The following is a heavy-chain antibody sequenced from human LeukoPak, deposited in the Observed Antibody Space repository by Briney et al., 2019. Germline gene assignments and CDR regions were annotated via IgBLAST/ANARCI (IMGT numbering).Heavy chain of an antibody. CDR3: VRRGSKTYDFDY. CDR1: GFTFSSYG. Sequence: PGGSLRLSCAASGFTFSSYGMHWVRQAPGKGLEWVAVIWSGGSQKYYADSVKGRFTISRDNSKETLDLQMNSLRAEDTALYYCVRRGSKTYDFDYWGQGTLVIVSP. V-gene: IGHV3-33*08. D-gene: IGHD3-16*01. CDR2: IWSGGSQK. J-gene: IGHJ4*02.